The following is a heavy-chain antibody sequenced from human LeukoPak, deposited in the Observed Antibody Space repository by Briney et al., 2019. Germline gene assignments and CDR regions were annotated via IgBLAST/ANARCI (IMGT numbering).Heavy chain of an antibody. V-gene: IGHV3-23*01. CDR2: IRQSGDIT. CDR3: AKDRYSYAFEYSDS. CDR1: EFTFSNYV. J-gene: IGHJ4*02. D-gene: IGHD5-18*01. Sequence: QPGGSLRLSCAASEFTFSNYVMNWVRQAPGKGLEWVSSIRQSGDITYYADSVKGRFTISRDNSKNTLSLQVSSLRTEDTAVYYCAKDRYSYAFEYSDSWGQGTLVTVSS.